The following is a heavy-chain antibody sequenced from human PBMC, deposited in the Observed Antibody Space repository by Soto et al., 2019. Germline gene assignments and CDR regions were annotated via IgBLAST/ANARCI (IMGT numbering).Heavy chain of an antibody. CDR3: ATNDYRYRTDWYFDL. J-gene: IGHJ2*01. CDR1: GGSITSYY. D-gene: IGHD3-16*02. Sequence: QVQLQESGPGLVRPSETLSLTCTVSGGSITSYYWSWIRQSPGKGLEWIGYIYSSGSTKYNPSLRSRVTMSVDTSTNQISLKLSSVTAADTATYFCATNDYRYRTDWYFDLWGRGTLVAVSS. CDR2: IYSSGST. V-gene: IGHV4-59*01.